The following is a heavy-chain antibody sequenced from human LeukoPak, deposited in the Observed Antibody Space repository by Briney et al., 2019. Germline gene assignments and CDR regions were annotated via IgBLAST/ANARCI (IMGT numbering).Heavy chain of an antibody. CDR2: ISSSSSYI. CDR1: GFTFSSYG. CDR3: ARGTPADCSGGSCYSGDADYDP. D-gene: IGHD2-15*01. Sequence: GSLRLSCAASGFTFSSYGMHWVRQAPGKGLEGVSSISSSSSYIYYADSVKGRFTISRDNAKNSLYLQMNSLRAEDTAVYYCARGTPADCSGGSCYSGDADYDPWGQGTLVTVSS. J-gene: IGHJ5*02. V-gene: IGHV3-21*04.